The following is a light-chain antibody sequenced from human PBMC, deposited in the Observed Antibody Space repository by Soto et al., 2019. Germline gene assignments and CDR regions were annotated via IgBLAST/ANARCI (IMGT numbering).Light chain of an antibody. V-gene: IGKV3-20*01. Sequence: EIVLTQSPGTLSLSPGERATLSCRASQSIRGDFVAWYQQKPGQAPRLLISAASNRATGIPDRFSASGSGTDVTLTIRGLETEDFAVYYCQQYCTSPLTFGGGTKGEIK. CDR2: AAS. J-gene: IGKJ4*01. CDR3: QQYCTSPLT. CDR1: QSIRGDF.